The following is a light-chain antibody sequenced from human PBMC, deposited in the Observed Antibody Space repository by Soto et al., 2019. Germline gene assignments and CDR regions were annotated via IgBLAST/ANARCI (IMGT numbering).Light chain of an antibody. CDR3: SSYAGSNNLYV. CDR2: EVS. Sequence: QSALTQPPSASGSPGQSVTISCTGTSSDVGGYNYVSWYQQHPGKAPKLMIYEVSKRPSGVPDRFSGSKSGNTASLTVSGRQDEDEADYYCSSYAGSNNLYVFGTGTKVTVL. J-gene: IGLJ1*01. V-gene: IGLV2-8*01. CDR1: SSDVGGYNY.